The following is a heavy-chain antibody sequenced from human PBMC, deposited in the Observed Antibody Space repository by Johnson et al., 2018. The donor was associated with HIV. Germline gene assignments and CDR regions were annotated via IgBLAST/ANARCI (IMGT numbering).Heavy chain of an antibody. CDR2: IKQDGSDK. V-gene: IGHV3-30*02. D-gene: IGHD6-6*01. Sequence: VQLVESGGGVVQPGGSLRLSCAASGFTFSSYGMHWVRQAPGKGLEWVANIKQDGSDKYYVDSVKGRFTISRDNSKNTLYLQMNSLRAEDTAVYYCARGGSMAARREVFDIWGQGTMVTVSS. CDR3: ARGGSMAARREVFDI. J-gene: IGHJ3*02. CDR1: GFTFSSYG.